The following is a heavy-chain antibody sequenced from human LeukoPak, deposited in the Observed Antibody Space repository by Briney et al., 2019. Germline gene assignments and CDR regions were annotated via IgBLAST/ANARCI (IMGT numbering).Heavy chain of an antibody. V-gene: IGHV1-8*01. CDR1: GYTFTSYD. CDR2: MNPNSGNT. Sequence: GASVKVSCKASGYTFTSYDINWVRQATGQGLEWMGWMNPNSGNTGYAQKFQGRVTMTRNTSISTAYMELSSLRSEDTAVYYCARGRSSWYVGYYGVDVWGQGTTVTVSS. CDR3: ARGRSSWYVGYYGVDV. D-gene: IGHD6-13*01. J-gene: IGHJ6*02.